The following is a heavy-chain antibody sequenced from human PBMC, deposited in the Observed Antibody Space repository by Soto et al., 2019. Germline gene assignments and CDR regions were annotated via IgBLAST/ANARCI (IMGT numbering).Heavy chain of an antibody. CDR2: IYYTGST. J-gene: IGHJ3*02. V-gene: IGHV4-59*08. Sequence: SETLSLTCTVSGGSISSYYWSWIRQPPGKGLEWIGYIYYTGSTNYNPSLKSRVTISVDTSKNQFSLKLSSVTAADTAVYYCARHGYYDDAFDIWGQGTMVTVS. CDR3: ARHGYYDDAFDI. CDR1: GGSISSYY. D-gene: IGHD3-22*01.